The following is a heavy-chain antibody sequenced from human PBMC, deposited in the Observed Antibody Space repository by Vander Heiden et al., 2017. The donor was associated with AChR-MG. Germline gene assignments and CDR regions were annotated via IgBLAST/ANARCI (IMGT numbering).Heavy chain of an antibody. CDR3: AGRYTGYDVDY. CDR1: GFIVSSGY. D-gene: IGHD5-12*01. J-gene: IGHJ4*02. CDR2: IYDGGST. Sequence: EVQLVESGGGLVQPGGSLRPSCAASGFIVSSGYVIWVRQAPGKGLEWVSVIYDGGSTYYAESVKGRCSISRDNSKNSVFLQMNSLRAEDTAVYYCAGRYTGYDVDYWGQGTLVTVSS. V-gene: IGHV3-66*01.